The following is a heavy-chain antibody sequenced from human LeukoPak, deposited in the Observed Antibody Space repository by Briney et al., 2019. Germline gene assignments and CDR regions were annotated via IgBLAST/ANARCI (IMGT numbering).Heavy chain of an antibody. J-gene: IGHJ4*02. D-gene: IGHD1-20*01. V-gene: IGHV3-74*01. CDR2: IYSDRSST. CDR1: GFTFSSSR. Sequence: PGGSLRLSCAASGFTFSSSRMHWVRQAPGKELVWVSVIYSDRSSTNYADSVKGRFPISRDNDKNTLYLRRNSLRAEDTAVYYCARLTVENNSNYWGQGTLVTVFS. CDR3: ARLTVENNSNY.